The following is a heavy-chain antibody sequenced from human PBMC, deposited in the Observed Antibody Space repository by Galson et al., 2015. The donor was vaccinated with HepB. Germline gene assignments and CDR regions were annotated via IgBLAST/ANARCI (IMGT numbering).Heavy chain of an antibody. CDR2: IDPSDSYT. CDR3: ARRIAAWFDP. Sequence: QSGAEVEKPGESLRISCKGSGYTFTSYWISWVGQLPGKGLEWMGRIDPSDSYTNYSPSFQGHVTISADKSISTAYLQWSSLKASDNARYNCARRIAAWFDPWGQGTLVTVSS. J-gene: IGHJ5*02. V-gene: IGHV5-10-1*01. CDR1: GYTFTSYW. D-gene: IGHD6-13*01.